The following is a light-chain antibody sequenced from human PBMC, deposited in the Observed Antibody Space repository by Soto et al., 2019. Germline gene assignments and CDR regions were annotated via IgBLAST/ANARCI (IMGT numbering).Light chain of an antibody. CDR2: GAS. CDR1: QSVSSN. CDR3: QQYNSWPPLT. J-gene: IGKJ4*01. Sequence: EIVMTQSPATLSVSPGERATLSCRASQSVSSNLAWYLQKPGQAPRLLIYGASTRATGIPARFSGSESGTEFTLTISSLQSEDLAVYYCQQYNSWPPLTFGGGTKVEIK. V-gene: IGKV3-15*01.